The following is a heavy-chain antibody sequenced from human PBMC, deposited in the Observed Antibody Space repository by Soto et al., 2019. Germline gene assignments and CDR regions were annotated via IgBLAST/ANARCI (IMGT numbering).Heavy chain of an antibody. Sequence: EVQLLESGGGLVQPGGSLRLSCAASGFTFTTYAMSWVRQAPGKGLEWVSAISGSGGSTYYTDSVKGRFTISRDNSKNKLYLQMNRLRAEDTAVYYCAKNWDTTFSSSSHWGQGTRVTVSS. J-gene: IGHJ4*02. CDR3: AKNWDTTFSSSSH. CDR2: ISGSGGST. V-gene: IGHV3-23*01. D-gene: IGHD6-6*01. CDR1: GFTFTTYA.